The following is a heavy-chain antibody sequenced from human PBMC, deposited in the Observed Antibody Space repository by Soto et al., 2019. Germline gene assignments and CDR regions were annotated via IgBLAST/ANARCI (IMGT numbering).Heavy chain of an antibody. CDR3: ARSPGDGQQLVRYYYYMDV. V-gene: IGHV3-53*04. CDR1: GFTVSSNY. J-gene: IGHJ6*03. Sequence: GGSLRLSCAASGFTVSSNYMSWVRQAPGKGLEWVSVIYSGGSTYYADSVKGRFTISRHNSKNTLYLQMNSLRAEDTAVYYCARSPGDGQQLVRYYYYMDVWGKGTTVTVSS. CDR2: IYSGGST. D-gene: IGHD6-13*01.